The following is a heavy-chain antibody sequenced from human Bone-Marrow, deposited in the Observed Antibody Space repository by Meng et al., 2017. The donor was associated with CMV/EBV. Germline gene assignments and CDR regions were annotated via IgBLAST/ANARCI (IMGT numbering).Heavy chain of an antibody. CDR2: IYSGGSST. CDR1: GFTFSSYA. V-gene: IGHV3-23*03. D-gene: IGHD3-22*01. CDR3: AKDHYYDSRPYYYYYGMDG. J-gene: IGHJ6*02. Sequence: GESLKISCAASGFTFSSYALSWVRQAPGKGLEWVSVIYSGGSSTYYADSVKGRFTISRDNSKNTLYLQMNSLRAKDTAVYYCAKDHYYDSRPYYYYYGMDGWGQGTTVTVSS.